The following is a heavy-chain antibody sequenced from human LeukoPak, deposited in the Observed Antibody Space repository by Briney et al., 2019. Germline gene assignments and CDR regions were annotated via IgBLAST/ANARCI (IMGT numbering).Heavy chain of an antibody. CDR1: GYRFTNYW. V-gene: IGHV5-51*01. CDR3: AIGGDSSTSCYRCFDY. D-gene: IGHD2-2*01. CDR2: IYPGDSDT. J-gene: IGHJ4*02. Sequence: GESLKISCKGSGYRFTNYWIGWVRQMPGKGLECMGIIYPGDSDTRYSPSFQGQVTISADESITTAYLHWSSLKASDTAMYYCAIGGDSSTSCYRCFDYWGQGTLVTVSS.